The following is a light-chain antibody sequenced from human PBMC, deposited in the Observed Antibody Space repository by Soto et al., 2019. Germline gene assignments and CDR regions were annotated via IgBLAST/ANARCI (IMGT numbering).Light chain of an antibody. CDR3: ISHTSSNTYV. Sequence: QSVLTQPASVSGSPGQSITISRTGTSSDVGGYKYVSWYQQHPGKAPKLMIYEVTNRPSGVSNRFSGSKSGNTASLTISGLQAEDEADYYCISHTSSNTYVFGTGTRSPS. CDR2: EVT. J-gene: IGLJ1*01. CDR1: SSDVGGYKY. V-gene: IGLV2-14*01.